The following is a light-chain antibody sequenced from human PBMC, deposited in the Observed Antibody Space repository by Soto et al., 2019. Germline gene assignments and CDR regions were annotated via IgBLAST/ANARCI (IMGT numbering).Light chain of an antibody. CDR3: SSYTSSSSYV. J-gene: IGLJ1*01. Sequence: QSVLTQPAAVSGSPGRSIAISCTGTSSDVGTYNSVSWYQQYPGKAPKLMIHDVSNRPSGVSDRFSGSKSGNTASLTISGLQSEDEADYYCSSYTSSSSYVFGSGTKVTVL. CDR1: SSDVGTYNS. V-gene: IGLV2-14*01. CDR2: DVS.